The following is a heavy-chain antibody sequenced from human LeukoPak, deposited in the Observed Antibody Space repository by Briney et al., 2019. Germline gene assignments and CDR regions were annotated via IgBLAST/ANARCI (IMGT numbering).Heavy chain of an antibody. V-gene: IGHV3-33*01. D-gene: IGHD3-10*01. Sequence: GRSLRLSCAASGFTFSSYGMHWVRQAPGKGLEWVAVIWYDGSNKYYADSVKGRFTISRDNAKNSLYLQMNSLRAEDTAVYYCAREFKTARGFDYWGQGTLVTVSS. CDR2: IWYDGSNK. CDR1: GFTFSSYG. CDR3: AREFKTARGFDY. J-gene: IGHJ4*02.